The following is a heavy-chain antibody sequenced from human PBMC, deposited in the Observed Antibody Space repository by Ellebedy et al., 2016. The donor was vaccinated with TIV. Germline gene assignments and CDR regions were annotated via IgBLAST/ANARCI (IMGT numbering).Heavy chain of an antibody. CDR1: GYTFANFG. CDR2: ISASNGNT. CDR3: ARRVGWANGSNLGP. Sequence: AASVKVSCKTSGYTFANFGISWVRQAPGQGLEWMGWISASNGNTDSAKKFRGRLTMTTATSTSTAYMELRSLKSDDTAVYFCARRVGWANGSNLGPWGQGTLVAVSS. D-gene: IGHD1-26*01. V-gene: IGHV1-18*01. J-gene: IGHJ5*02.